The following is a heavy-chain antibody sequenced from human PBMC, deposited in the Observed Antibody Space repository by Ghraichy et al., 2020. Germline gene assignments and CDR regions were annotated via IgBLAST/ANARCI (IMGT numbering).Heavy chain of an antibody. CDR3: ARVRHDSSGYYYFDY. J-gene: IGHJ4*02. CDR1: GFTFSSYW. D-gene: IGHD3-22*01. CDR2: IKQDGSEK. Sequence: LSLTCAASGFTFSSYWMSWVRQAPGKGLEWVANIKQDGSEKYYVDSVKGRFTISRDNAKTSLYLQMNSLRPEDTAVYYCARVRHDSSGYYYFDYWGQGTLVTVSS. V-gene: IGHV3-7*04.